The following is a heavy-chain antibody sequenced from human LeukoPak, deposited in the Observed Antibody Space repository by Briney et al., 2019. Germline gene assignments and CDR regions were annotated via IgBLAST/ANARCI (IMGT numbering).Heavy chain of an antibody. V-gene: IGHV4-4*07. D-gene: IGHD1-14*01. J-gene: IGHJ4*02. Sequence: PSETLSPTCTVSGGSISSYFCTWIRQPAGKGLEWIGRIRTSGSTNYNPSLKSRVTMSVDTSKNQFSLKLSSVTAADTAVYYCARDPEGHGNYFDYWGQGALVTVSS. CDR3: ARDPEGHGNYFDY. CDR1: GGSISSYF. CDR2: IRTSGST.